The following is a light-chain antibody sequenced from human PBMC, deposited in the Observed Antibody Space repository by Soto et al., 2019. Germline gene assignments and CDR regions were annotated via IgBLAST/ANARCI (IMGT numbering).Light chain of an antibody. J-gene: IGKJ1*01. CDR3: QQYGSSHSWT. Sequence: EIVLTQSPGTLSLSPGERATLSCRASQSVSSSYLAWYQQKPGQAPRLIIYGASSRANVIPDRFSGSGSGTDFTLTISRLEPEDFALYYCQQYGSSHSWTFGQGTKVDIK. V-gene: IGKV3-20*01. CDR1: QSVSSSY. CDR2: GAS.